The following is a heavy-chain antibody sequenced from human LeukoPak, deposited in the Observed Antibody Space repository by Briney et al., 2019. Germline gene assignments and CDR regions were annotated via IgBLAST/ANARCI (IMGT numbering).Heavy chain of an antibody. CDR3: ARHARGYWKGMDV. CDR1: GGSFSGYY. D-gene: IGHD2-15*01. J-gene: IGHJ6*02. V-gene: IGHV4-34*01. CDR2: INHSGST. Sequence: SETLSLTCAVYGGSFSGYYWSWIRQPPGKGLEWIGEINHSGSTNYNPSLKSRVTISVDTSKNQFSLKLSSVTAADTAVYYCARHARGYWKGMDVWGQGTTVTVSS.